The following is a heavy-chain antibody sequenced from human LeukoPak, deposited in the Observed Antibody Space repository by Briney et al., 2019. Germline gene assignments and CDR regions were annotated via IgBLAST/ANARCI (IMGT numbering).Heavy chain of an antibody. Sequence: PSETLSPTCAVYGGSFRGYFWSWFRQPPGKGLEWIGEINHSGSTNYNPSLKSRVTISVDTSKNHFSLKLSSVTAADTAEYYCARVPPRITIFGVPPLVGIDPWGQGTLVTVSS. D-gene: IGHD3-3*01. CDR1: GGSFRGYF. V-gene: IGHV4-34*01. CDR2: INHSGST. CDR3: ARVPPRITIFGVPPLVGIDP. J-gene: IGHJ5*02.